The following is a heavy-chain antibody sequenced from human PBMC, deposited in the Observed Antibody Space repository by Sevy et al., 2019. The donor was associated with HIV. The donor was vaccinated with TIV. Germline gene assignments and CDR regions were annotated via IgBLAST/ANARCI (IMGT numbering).Heavy chain of an antibody. CDR3: ARESGSDWYLDY. V-gene: IGHV3-33*01. D-gene: IGHD6-19*01. Sequence: GGSLRLSCAASGFXFSTYDIHWVRQAPGKGLEWVAAVIGYDGSNKYYADSVKGRFTISRDNSKNTLYLQMNSLRAGDTAVYYCARESGSDWYLDYWGQGTLVTVSS. CDR2: IGYDGSNK. J-gene: IGHJ4*02. CDR1: GFXFSTYD.